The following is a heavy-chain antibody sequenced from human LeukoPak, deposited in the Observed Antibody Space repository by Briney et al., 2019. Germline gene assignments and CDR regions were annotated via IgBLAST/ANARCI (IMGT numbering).Heavy chain of an antibody. V-gene: IGHV3-23*01. J-gene: IGHJ4*02. CDR2: IFGSGGGT. CDR3: AKDVGLGLYCSSTSCPYYFDY. Sequence: GGSLRLSCAASGFTFSSYAMSWVRQAPGKGLEWVSAIFGSGGGTYYADSVKGRFTISRDNSKNTLYLQMNSLRAEDTAVYYCAKDVGLGLYCSSTSCPYYFDYWGQGTLVTVSS. D-gene: IGHD2-2*01. CDR1: GFTFSSYA.